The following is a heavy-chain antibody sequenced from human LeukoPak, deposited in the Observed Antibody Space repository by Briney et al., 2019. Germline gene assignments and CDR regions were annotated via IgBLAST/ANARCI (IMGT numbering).Heavy chain of an antibody. J-gene: IGHJ4*02. D-gene: IGHD3-10*01. V-gene: IGHV3-74*03. CDR3: ARDSYGSGSYYRIDY. Sequence: GGSLRLSCAASGLTFSSYWMHWVRQAPGKGLVWVSRINSDGSDTTYADSVKGRFTISRDNAKNSLYLQMNSLRAEDTAVYYCARDSYGSGSYYRIDYWGQGTLVTVSS. CDR1: GLTFSSYW. CDR2: INSDGSDT.